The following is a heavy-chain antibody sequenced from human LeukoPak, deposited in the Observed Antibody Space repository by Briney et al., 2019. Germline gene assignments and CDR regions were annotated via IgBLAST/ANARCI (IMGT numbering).Heavy chain of an antibody. CDR1: GLAFSTYT. J-gene: IGHJ4*02. CDR3: ATSPHYSSAWLVVDF. CDR2: ISSSSSDI. V-gene: IGHV3-21*01. Sequence: PGGSLRLSCAASGLAFSTYTMNWVRQAPGKGLEWVSSISSSSSDIYYADSLKDRFTISRDNAKNSLYLQMNSLRVEDTAVYYCATSPHYSSAWLVVDFWGQGTLVTVSS. D-gene: IGHD6-19*01.